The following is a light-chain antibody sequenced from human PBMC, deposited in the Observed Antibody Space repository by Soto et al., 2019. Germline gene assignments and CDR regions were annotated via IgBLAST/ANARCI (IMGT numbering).Light chain of an antibody. V-gene: IGKV1-39*01. Sequence: DIQMSQSRSSLSASVGDGVTITCRASQSISSYVSWYQQKPGKAPKLLIYAASRLESGVPSRFSGSRSGTDFTLTISSLQPEDFATYYCQQSYSRMTFGQGTKVDI. CDR1: QSISSY. CDR2: AAS. J-gene: IGKJ1*01. CDR3: QQSYSRMT.